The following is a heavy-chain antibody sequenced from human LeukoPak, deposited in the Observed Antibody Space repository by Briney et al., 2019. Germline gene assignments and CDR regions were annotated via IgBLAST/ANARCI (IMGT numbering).Heavy chain of an antibody. Sequence: SVKVSCKASGGTFSSYAISWVRQAPGQGLEWMGRIIPILGIANYAQKFQGRVTITADKSTSTAYMELSSLRSEDTAVYYCARLTAMVTGADYWGQGTLVTVSS. CDR2: IIPILGIA. D-gene: IGHD5-18*01. CDR1: GGTFSSYA. J-gene: IGHJ4*02. CDR3: ARLTAMVTGADY. V-gene: IGHV1-69*04.